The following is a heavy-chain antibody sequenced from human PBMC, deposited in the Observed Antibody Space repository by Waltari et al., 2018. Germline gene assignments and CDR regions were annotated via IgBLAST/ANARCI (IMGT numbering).Heavy chain of an antibody. CDR2: IYWNDDK. D-gene: IGHD2-15*01. CDR3: AHRPPYGSGGSCYIDDWFDP. J-gene: IGHJ5*02. CDR1: GFSLSTSGVG. V-gene: IGHV2-5*01. Sequence: QITLKESGPTLVKPTQTLTLTCTFSGFSLSTSGVGVGWIRQPPGKALEWLALIYWNDDKRYSPSLKSRLTITKDTAKNQVVLTMTNMDPVDTATYYRAHRPPYGSGGSCYIDDWFDPWGQGTLVTVSA.